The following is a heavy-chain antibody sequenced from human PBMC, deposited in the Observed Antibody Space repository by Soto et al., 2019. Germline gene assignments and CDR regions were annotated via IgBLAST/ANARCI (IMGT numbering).Heavy chain of an antibody. CDR1: GFTFSSYG. Sequence: GGSLRLSCAASGFTFSSYGMHWVRQAPGKGLEWVAVISYDGSNKYYADSVKGRFTISRDNSKNTLYLQMNSLRAEDTAVYYCAKDRDPGWNDRYYGMDVWGQGTTVTVSS. CDR3: AKDRDPGWNDRYYGMDV. J-gene: IGHJ6*02. D-gene: IGHD1-1*01. V-gene: IGHV3-30*18. CDR2: ISYDGSNK.